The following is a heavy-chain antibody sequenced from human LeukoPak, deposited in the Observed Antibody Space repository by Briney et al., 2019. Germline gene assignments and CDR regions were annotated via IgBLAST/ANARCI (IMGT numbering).Heavy chain of an antibody. V-gene: IGHV3-15*01. D-gene: IGHD4-17*01. CDR2: IKSKTDGGTT. CDR3: TTALPRTVWVN. CDR1: RFTFSSYW. J-gene: IGHJ4*02. Sequence: GGSLRLSCAASRFTFSSYWMSWVRQAPGKGLEWVGRIKSKTDGGTTDYAAPVKGRFTISRDDSKNTLYLQMNSLKTEDTAVYYCTTALPRTVWVNWGQGTLVTVSS.